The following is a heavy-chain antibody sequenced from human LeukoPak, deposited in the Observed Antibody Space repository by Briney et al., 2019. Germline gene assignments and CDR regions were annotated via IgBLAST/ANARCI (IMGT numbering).Heavy chain of an antibody. CDR3: AKSHGYSYGFDY. Sequence: GGSLRLSCAASGFTFSSYSMNWVRQAPGKGLEWVSSISSSSSYIYYADSVKGRFTISRDNAKNSLYLQMNSLRAEDTAVYYCAKSHGYSYGFDYWGQGTLVTVSS. J-gene: IGHJ4*02. D-gene: IGHD5-18*01. CDR1: GFTFSSYS. CDR2: ISSSSSYI. V-gene: IGHV3-21*01.